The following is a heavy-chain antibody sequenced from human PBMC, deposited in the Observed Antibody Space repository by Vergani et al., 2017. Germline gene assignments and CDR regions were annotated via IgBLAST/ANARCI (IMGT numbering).Heavy chain of an antibody. Sequence: EVQLLESGGGLVQPGGSLRLSCAASGFTFSSYAMSWVRQAPGKGLEWVSGISGSGDDTYYADSVKGRFTISRDNSKNTLYLQMNSLRAEDTAVYYCAKDRHGPMVATGEFDYWGQGTLVTVSS. CDR3: AKDRHGPMVATGEFDY. CDR2: ISGSGDDT. V-gene: IGHV3-23*01. CDR1: GFTFSSYA. J-gene: IGHJ4*02. D-gene: IGHD2-21*02.